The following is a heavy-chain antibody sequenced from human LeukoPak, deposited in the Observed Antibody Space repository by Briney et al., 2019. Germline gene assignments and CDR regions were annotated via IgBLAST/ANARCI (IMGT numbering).Heavy chain of an antibody. V-gene: IGHV4-59*08. CDR3: ARRKASYVMDV. J-gene: IGHJ6*02. Sequence: PSETLSLTCTVSGGSISSYYWSWIWQPPGKGLEWIGDIHYSGSTTYNPSLKSRVTISVDTSKNQFSLKLTSVTAADTAVYYCARRKASYVMDVWGQGTTVTVSS. CDR1: GGSISSYY. CDR2: IHYSGST.